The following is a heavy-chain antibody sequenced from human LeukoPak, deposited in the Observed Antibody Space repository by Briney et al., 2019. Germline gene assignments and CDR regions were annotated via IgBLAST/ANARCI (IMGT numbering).Heavy chain of an antibody. D-gene: IGHD1-26*01. Sequence: GRSLRLSCAASGFTFDDYAMHWVRQAPGKGLEWVSGISWNSGSIGYADSVKGRFTISRHNAKNSLYLQMNSLRAEDTALYYCAKDMGGATTTPFDYWGQGTLVTVSS. CDR2: ISWNSGSI. CDR1: GFTFDDYA. CDR3: AKDMGGATTTPFDY. V-gene: IGHV3-9*01. J-gene: IGHJ4*02.